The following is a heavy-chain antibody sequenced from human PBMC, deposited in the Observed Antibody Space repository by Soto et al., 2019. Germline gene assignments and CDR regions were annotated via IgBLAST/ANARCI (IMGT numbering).Heavy chain of an antibody. CDR3: ATSYGSGYRAFDY. V-gene: IGHV1-69*04. CDR2: VNPILSMS. CDR1: GDTFSFYS. J-gene: IGHJ4*02. Sequence: QVQLVQSGAEVKRPGSSVKVSCKASGDTFSFYSINWVRQAPGLGLEWMGRVNPILSMSNYAQRFQGRVTMTADKSTSTADMEVSGLRSEDTAMYYCATSYGSGYRAFDYWGPGALVTVSS. D-gene: IGHD3-10*01.